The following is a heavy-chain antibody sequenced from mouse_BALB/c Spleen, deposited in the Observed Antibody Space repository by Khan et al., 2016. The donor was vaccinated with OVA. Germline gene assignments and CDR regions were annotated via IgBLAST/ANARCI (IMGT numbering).Heavy chain of an antibody. J-gene: IGHJ1*01. D-gene: IGHD3-1*01. V-gene: IGHV1-63*02. CDR1: GYTFTNYW. CDR2: IYPGGFFT. CDR3: ARWATWYFDV. Sequence: QLQQSGGEVVRPGTSVKISCKASGYTFTNYWLGWVRQRPGHGLEWIGDIYPGGFFTNYNEHFKGKATLTVDTSSSTANMQLSTLTSEDSAVYFCARWATWYFDVWGAGTTVTVSS.